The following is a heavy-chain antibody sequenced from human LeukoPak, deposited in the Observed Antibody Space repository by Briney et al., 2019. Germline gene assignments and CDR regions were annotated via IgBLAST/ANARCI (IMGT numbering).Heavy chain of an antibody. CDR1: GYTFTSYG. J-gene: IGHJ4*02. Sequence: GASVKVSCKASGYTFTSYGISWVRQAPGKGLEWMGWISGYNGNTNYAQKLQGRVTMTTDTPTSTAYMELRSLRSDDTAVYYCARDGGNEGLRYFDWLPAIVLADYWGQGTLVTVSS. CDR3: ARDGGNEGLRYFDWLPAIVLADY. V-gene: IGHV1-18*01. CDR2: ISGYNGNT. D-gene: IGHD3-9*01.